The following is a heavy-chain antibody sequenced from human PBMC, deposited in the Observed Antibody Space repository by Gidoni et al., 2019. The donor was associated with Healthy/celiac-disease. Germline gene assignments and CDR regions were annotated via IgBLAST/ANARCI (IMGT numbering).Heavy chain of an antibody. CDR3: ARAGYYYDSSGPDY. CDR2: ISYDGSNK. V-gene: IGHV3-30*04. D-gene: IGHD3-22*01. CDR1: GFTFRSYA. J-gene: IGHJ4*02. Sequence: QVPLVESGGGVVQPGRSLSLSCAASGFTFRSYAMHWVRQAPGKGLEWVAVISYDGSNKNYADSGKGRFTISRDNSKNTLYLQMNSLRAEDTAVYYCARAGYYYDSSGPDYWGQGALVTVSS.